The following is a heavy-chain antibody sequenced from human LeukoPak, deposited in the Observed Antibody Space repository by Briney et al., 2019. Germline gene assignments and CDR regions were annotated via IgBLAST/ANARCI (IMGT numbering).Heavy chain of an antibody. J-gene: IGHJ5*02. D-gene: IGHD3-10*01. CDR2: ISSISSYI. CDR1: GFTFSSYS. CDR3: AREDYYGSGSYGLPNWFDP. Sequence: GGSLRLSCAASGFTFSSYSMNWVRQAPGKGLEWVSSISSISSYIYYADSVKGRFTISRDNAKNSLYLQMNSLRAEDTAVYYCAREDYYGSGSYGLPNWFDPWGQGTLVTVSS. V-gene: IGHV3-21*01.